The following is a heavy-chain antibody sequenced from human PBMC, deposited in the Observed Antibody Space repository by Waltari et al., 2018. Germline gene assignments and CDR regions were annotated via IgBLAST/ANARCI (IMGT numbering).Heavy chain of an antibody. CDR1: GGSFSGYY. CDR2: INHSGST. Sequence: QVQLQQWGAGLLKPSETLSLTCAVYGGSFSGYYWNWIRQPPGKGLEGIGEINHSGSTNYNPSLKSRVTISVDTSKNQFSRKLSSVTAADTAVYYCATVYSGYDPGGYWGQGTLVTVSS. D-gene: IGHD5-12*01. V-gene: IGHV4-34*01. J-gene: IGHJ4*02. CDR3: ATVYSGYDPGGY.